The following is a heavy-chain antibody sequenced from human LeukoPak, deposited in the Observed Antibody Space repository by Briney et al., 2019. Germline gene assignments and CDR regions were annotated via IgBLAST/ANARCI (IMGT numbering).Heavy chain of an antibody. J-gene: IGHJ5*02. V-gene: IGHV3-48*03. CDR1: GFTFSSSE. CDR3: ARDDSSSWYSWFDP. Sequence: GGSLRLSCAASGFTFSSSEMNWVRQAPGKGLEWVSYISSSSRIIYYADSVKGRFTISRDNAKNSLYLQMNSLRAEDTAVYYCARDDSSSWYSWFDPWGQGTLVTVSS. D-gene: IGHD6-13*01. CDR2: ISSSSRII.